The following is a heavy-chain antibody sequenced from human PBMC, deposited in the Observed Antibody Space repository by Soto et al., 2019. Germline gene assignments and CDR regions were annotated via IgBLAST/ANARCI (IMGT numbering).Heavy chain of an antibody. J-gene: IGHJ4*02. CDR3: ARVGQGRYYFDY. Sequence: EVHLVESGGGSVQPGGSLKLSCAGSGFAFSSYWIHWVRQVPGKGLVWVSRINGDGSTTSYADSVRGRFTISRDNGKDTLYLQMNSLRAEDTALYYCARVGQGRYYFDYWGQGTLVSVSS. CDR2: INGDGSTT. CDR1: GFAFSSYW. V-gene: IGHV3-74*01.